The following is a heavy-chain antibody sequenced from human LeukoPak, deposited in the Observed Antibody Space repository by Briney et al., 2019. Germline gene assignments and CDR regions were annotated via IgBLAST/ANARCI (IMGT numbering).Heavy chain of an antibody. J-gene: IGHJ3*02. V-gene: IGHV3-23*01. CDR3: AKHLLVGGTRGAYAFDI. Sequence: QTGGPLRLSCAASGFTFSNYAMSWVRQAPGKGLEWVSLISGITTNTYYADSVKGRFTISRDNSKNTLDLQMNSLRAEDTAGYYCAKHLLVGGTRGAYAFDIWGRGTMVTVSS. CDR2: ISGITTNT. CDR1: GFTFSNYA. D-gene: IGHD1-26*01.